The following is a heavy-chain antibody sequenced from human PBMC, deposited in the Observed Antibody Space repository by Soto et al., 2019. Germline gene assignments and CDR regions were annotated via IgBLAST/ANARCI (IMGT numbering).Heavy chain of an antibody. J-gene: IGHJ6*02. D-gene: IGHD3-22*01. CDR3: ARDRNLNYYDSSGYYYSSGMDV. Sequence: SVKVSCKASGGTFSSYAISWVRQAPGQGLEWMGGIIPIFGTANYAQKFQGRVTITADESTSTAYMELSSLRSEDTAVYYCARDRNLNYYDSSGYYYSSGMDVWGQ. CDR1: GGTFSSYA. V-gene: IGHV1-69*13. CDR2: IIPIFGTA.